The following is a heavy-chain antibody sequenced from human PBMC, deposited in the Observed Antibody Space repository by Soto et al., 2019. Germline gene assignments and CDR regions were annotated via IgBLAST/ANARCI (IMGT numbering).Heavy chain of an antibody. V-gene: IGHV3-30*03. D-gene: IGHD3-16*01. J-gene: IGHJ2*01. Sequence: QVQLVESGGGVVQPGRSLRLSCVASGFTFSNYAMHWVRQAPGKGLEWVAIVSYDGDNEYYADSVRGRFFISRDNSRNTTHLQSSWPAHEPPATEHCRQVTTSASCNGMVCPADPYAYWRRG. CDR1: GFTFSNYA. CDR2: VSYDGDNE. CDR3: RQVTTSASCNGMVCPADPYAY.